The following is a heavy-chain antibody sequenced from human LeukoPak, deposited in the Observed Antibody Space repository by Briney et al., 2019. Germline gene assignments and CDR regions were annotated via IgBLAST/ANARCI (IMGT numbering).Heavy chain of an antibody. Sequence: GESLKISCRGSGYTFSNYWIAWVRPMPGNGLEWRGIIYPGDSDTKYSPSFQGQVSISADKSINTAYLQWSSAKASQSAIYYCARLGTPYYYYYMDVWSKGTTVTVSS. CDR3: ARLGTPYYYYYMDV. CDR2: IYPGDSDT. CDR1: GYTFSNYW. J-gene: IGHJ6*03. D-gene: IGHD1-1*01. V-gene: IGHV5-51*01.